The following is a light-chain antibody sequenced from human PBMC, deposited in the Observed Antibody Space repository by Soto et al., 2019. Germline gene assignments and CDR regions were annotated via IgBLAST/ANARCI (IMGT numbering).Light chain of an antibody. CDR3: SSYTSSSTRV. CDR1: SSDVSGYNY. Sequence: QSALTQPASVSGSPGQSSTISCTGKSSDVSGYNYVSWYQQHQGKAPKLMIYEVSNRPSGVSNRFSGSKSGNTASLTISGLQAEDEADYYFSSYTSSSTRVFGTGTKVTVL. V-gene: IGLV2-14*01. CDR2: EVS. J-gene: IGLJ1*01.